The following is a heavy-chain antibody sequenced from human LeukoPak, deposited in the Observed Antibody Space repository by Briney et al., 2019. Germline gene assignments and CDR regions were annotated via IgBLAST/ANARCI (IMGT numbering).Heavy chain of an antibody. J-gene: IGHJ4*02. CDR2: ISSSSRYT. CDR3: ARAYGSEY. D-gene: IGHD4-17*01. CDR1: GFSFSDYY. V-gene: IGHV3-11*03. Sequence: PGGSLRLSCTASGFSFSDYYMSWIRQAAGKGLEWISHISSSSRYTNYADSVKGRFTISRDNAKNSLHLQMDSLRAEDTAVYYCARAYGSEYWGQGTLVTVSS.